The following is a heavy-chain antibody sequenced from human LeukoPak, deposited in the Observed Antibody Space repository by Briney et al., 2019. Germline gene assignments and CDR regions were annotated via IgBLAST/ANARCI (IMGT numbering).Heavy chain of an antibody. CDR1: GGSISSGSYY. CDR3: ARDLDYYGSGSYF. CDR2: IYTSGST. V-gene: IGHV4-61*02. D-gene: IGHD3-10*01. J-gene: IGHJ4*02. Sequence: SQTLSLTCTVSGGSISSGSYYWSWIRQPAGKGLEWIGRIYTSGSTNYNPSLKSRVTISVDTSKNQFSLKLSSVTAADTAVYYCARDLDYYGSGSYFWGQGTLVTVSS.